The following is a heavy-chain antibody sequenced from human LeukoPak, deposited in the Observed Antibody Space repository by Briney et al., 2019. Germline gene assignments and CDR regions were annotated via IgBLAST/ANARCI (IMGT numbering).Heavy chain of an antibody. CDR3: AREVNDILTGYGMDV. V-gene: IGHV3-30-3*01. J-gene: IGHJ6*02. CDR1: GFTFSSYA. CDR2: ISYDGSNK. D-gene: IGHD3-9*01. Sequence: SGGSLRLSCAASGFTFSSYAMHWVRQAPGKGLEWVAVISYDGSNKYYADSVKGRFTISRDNSKNTLYLQMNSLRAEDTAVYYCAREVNDILTGYGMDVWGQGTTVTVSS.